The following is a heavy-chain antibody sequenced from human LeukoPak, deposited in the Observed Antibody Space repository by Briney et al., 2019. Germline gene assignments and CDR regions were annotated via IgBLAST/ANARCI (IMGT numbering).Heavy chain of an antibody. CDR3: ARAYYDYVWGSYRYGFDP. V-gene: IGHV3-48*04. Sequence: GGSLRLSCAASGFTFSSYSMNWVRQAPGKGLEWVSYISSSGSTIYYADSVKGRFTISRDNAKNSLYLQMNSLRAEDTAVYYCARAYYDYVWGSYRYGFDPWGQGTLVTVSS. J-gene: IGHJ5*02. CDR2: ISSSGSTI. D-gene: IGHD3-16*02. CDR1: GFTFSSYS.